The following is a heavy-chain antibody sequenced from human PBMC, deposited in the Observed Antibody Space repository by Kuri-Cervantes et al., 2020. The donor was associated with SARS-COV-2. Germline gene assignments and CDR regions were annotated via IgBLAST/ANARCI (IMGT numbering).Heavy chain of an antibody. CDR2: ISSSSSTI. V-gene: IGHV3-48*01. Sequence: GESLKISCAASGFTFSSYSMNWVRQAPGKGLEWVSYISSSSSTIYYADSVKGRFTISRDNAKNSPYLQMNSLRAEDTAVYYCARGEYCSSTSCYYYYYMDVWGKGTTVTVSS. CDR3: ARGEYCSSTSCYYYYYMDV. CDR1: GFTFSSYS. J-gene: IGHJ6*03. D-gene: IGHD2-2*01.